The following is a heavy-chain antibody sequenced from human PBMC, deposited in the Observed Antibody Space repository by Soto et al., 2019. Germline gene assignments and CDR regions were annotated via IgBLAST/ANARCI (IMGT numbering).Heavy chain of an antibody. D-gene: IGHD2-2*01. J-gene: IGHJ6*03. CDR3: VRDVVVPAAGYMDV. Sequence: QVQLVQSGAEVKKPGASVKVSCKASGYTFTSHYMHWVRQAPGQGLEWMGIINPSGGTTSYAQKFQGRVTMTRDTSTSTVYMEGSSLRSEDSAVYYCVRDVVVPAAGYMDVWGKGTPVTVSS. CDR2: INPSGGTT. CDR1: GYTFTSHY. V-gene: IGHV1-46*03.